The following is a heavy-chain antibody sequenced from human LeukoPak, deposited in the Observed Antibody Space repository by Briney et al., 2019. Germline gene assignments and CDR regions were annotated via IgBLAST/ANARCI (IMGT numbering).Heavy chain of an antibody. Sequence: GASVKVSCKASGYTFTGYHMHWVRQAPGQGLEWMGWINPNTGDTNYAQNFQGRVTMTRDTIINTAYMELSRLRSDDTAVYYCARNDWNDPWFDPWGQGTLVTVSS. CDR1: GYTFTGYH. CDR3: ARNDWNDPWFDP. V-gene: IGHV1-2*02. CDR2: INPNTGDT. J-gene: IGHJ5*02. D-gene: IGHD1-1*01.